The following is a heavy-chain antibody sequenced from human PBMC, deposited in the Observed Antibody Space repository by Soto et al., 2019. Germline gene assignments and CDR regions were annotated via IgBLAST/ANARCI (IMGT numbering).Heavy chain of an antibody. J-gene: IGHJ6*02. Sequence: QVQLQESGPGLVKPSETLSLTCTVSDDSSSSYKWSWIRQPPGRRLEWIGYIDSNGGTSYNPSLQPRGTTSVDPSTTHPSLKLSSVTAADTAVYYCVSQGFGTLHGLVDVWGQGTTVTVSS. CDR1: DDSSSSYK. V-gene: IGHV4-59*08. D-gene: IGHD3-10*01. CDR3: VSQGFGTLHGLVDV. CDR2: IDSNGGT.